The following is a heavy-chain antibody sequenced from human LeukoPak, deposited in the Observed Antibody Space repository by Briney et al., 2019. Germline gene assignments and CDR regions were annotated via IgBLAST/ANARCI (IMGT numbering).Heavy chain of an antibody. CDR3: ARDDPYSSSWYGYYYYGMDV. D-gene: IGHD6-13*01. J-gene: IGHJ6*02. CDR2: IKQDGSEK. CDR1: GFTFSSYW. Sequence: GGSLRLSCAASGFTFSSYWMSWVRQAPGKGLEWVANIKQDGSEKYYVDSVKGRFTISRDNAKNSLYLQMNSLRAEDTAVYYCARDDPYSSSWYGYYYYGMDVWGQGTTVTVSS. V-gene: IGHV3-7*01.